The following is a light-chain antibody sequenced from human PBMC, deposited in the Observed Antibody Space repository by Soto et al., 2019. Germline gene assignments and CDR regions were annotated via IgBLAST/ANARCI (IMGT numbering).Light chain of an antibody. J-gene: IGKJ1*01. Sequence: DTQITQSPSTLSASVGDRVTITCRASQSISTWLAWYQQKPGKVPKLLTYEASSLESGVPSRFSGSGSGTEFTLTISSLQPDDFATYYCQQYNSYSRTLGQGTKVDIK. V-gene: IGKV1-5*01. CDR3: QQYNSYSRT. CDR2: EAS. CDR1: QSISTW.